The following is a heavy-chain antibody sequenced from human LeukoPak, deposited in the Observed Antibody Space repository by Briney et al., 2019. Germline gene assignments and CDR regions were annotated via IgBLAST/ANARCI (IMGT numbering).Heavy chain of an antibody. J-gene: IGHJ4*02. CDR2: IQYSGTT. D-gene: IGHD6-13*01. Sequence: PSETLSLTCTVSSGSIIGYYWAWIRQPPGKGLERIGYIQYSGTTEYNPSLASRATISVDTAKDQFSLNLRSVTAADTAVYYCARDRAAGTLDFWGQGTLVTVSS. V-gene: IGHV4-59*01. CDR3: ARDRAAGTLDF. CDR1: SGSIIGYY.